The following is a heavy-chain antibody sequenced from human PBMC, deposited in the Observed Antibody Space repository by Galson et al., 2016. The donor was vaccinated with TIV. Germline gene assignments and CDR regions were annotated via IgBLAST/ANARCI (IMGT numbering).Heavy chain of an antibody. CDR1: GYTFTGYF. V-gene: IGHV1-2*02. D-gene: IGHD5-12*01. CDR3: ARAPTLIVATIYWYFDL. J-gene: IGHJ2*01. Sequence: SVKVSCKASGYTFTGYFMHWERQAPGQGLEWMGWINPNSGGTNYAQKFQGRVTMTRDTSISTAYMELSSLISDDTAMYFCARAPTLIVATIYWYFDLWGRGTLVTVSS. CDR2: INPNSGGT.